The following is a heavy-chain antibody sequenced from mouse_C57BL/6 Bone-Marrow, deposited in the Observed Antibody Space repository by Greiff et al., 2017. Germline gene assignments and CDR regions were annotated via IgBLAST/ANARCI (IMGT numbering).Heavy chain of an antibody. Sequence: QVQLQQSGAELVKPGASVKLSCKASGYTFTSYWIQWVKQRPGQGLEWIGEIDPSDSYTNYNQKFKGKATLTVDTSSSTAYMQLSSLTSEDSAVYYCARWVIRGYYAMDYWGQGTSVTVSS. CDR1: GYTFTSYW. J-gene: IGHJ4*01. D-gene: IGHD2-12*01. CDR3: ARWVIRGYYAMDY. V-gene: IGHV1-50*01. CDR2: IDPSDSYT.